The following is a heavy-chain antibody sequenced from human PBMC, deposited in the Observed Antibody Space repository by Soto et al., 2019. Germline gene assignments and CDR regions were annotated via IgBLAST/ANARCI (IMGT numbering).Heavy chain of an antibody. J-gene: IGHJ4*02. CDR3: AREEYYYGSGAFFDY. Sequence: QVQLVQSGAEVKKPGSSVKVSCKASGGTFSSYTISWVRQARGQGLEWMGRIIPILGIANYAQKFQGRVTITADKSTSTDYMELSSLRSEDTAVYYCAREEYYYGSGAFFDYWGQGTLVTVSS. CDR1: GGTFSSYT. CDR2: IIPILGIA. D-gene: IGHD3-10*01. V-gene: IGHV1-69*08.